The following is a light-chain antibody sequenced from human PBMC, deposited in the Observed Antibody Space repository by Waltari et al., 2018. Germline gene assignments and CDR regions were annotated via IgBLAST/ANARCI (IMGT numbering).Light chain of an antibody. J-gene: IGLJ2*01. CDR2: YVS. V-gene: IGLV2-14*03. CDR1: SSVIGGYKH. Sequence: QSALTPPASVSGSPGPSITNSCTGTSSVIGGYKHVTWYQQVPGKAPKLMIYYVSNRPSGVSSRFSGSKSGNTASLTISGLQAEDEADYFCSSYMDSSTLELFGGGTSLTVL. CDR3: SSYMDSSTLEL.